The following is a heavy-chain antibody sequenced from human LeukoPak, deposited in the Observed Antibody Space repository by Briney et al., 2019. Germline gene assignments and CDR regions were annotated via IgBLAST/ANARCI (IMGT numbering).Heavy chain of an antibody. V-gene: IGHV3-20*04. CDR2: INWNGGST. CDR1: GFTLSSYW. Sequence: PGGSLRLSCAASGFTLSSYWMHWVRQAPGKGLEWVSGINWNGGSTGYADSVKGRFTISRDNAKNSLYLQMNSLRAEDTALYYCARDRYLGYYYDSSGYSKFDYWGQGTLVTVSS. J-gene: IGHJ4*02. CDR3: ARDRYLGYYYDSSGYSKFDY. D-gene: IGHD3-22*01.